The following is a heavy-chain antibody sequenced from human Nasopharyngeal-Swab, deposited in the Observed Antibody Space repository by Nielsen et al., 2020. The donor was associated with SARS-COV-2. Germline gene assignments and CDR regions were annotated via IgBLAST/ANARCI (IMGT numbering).Heavy chain of an antibody. D-gene: IGHD3-10*01. J-gene: IGHJ6*03. CDR1: GGSISSSSYY. CDR2: IYYSGST. V-gene: IGHV4-39*07. CDR3: ARERGRGGIWNYYYYYMDV. Sequence: SETLSLTCTVSGGSISSSSYYWGWIRQPPGKGLEWIGSIYYSGSTYYTPSLKSRVTISVDTSKNQFSLKLRSVTVADTAVYYCARERGRGGIWNYYYYYMDVWGKGTTVTVSS.